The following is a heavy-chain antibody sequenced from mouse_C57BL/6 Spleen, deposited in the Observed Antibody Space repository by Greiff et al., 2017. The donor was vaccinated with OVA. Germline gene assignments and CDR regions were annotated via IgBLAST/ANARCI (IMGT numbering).Heavy chain of an antibody. CDR3: ARYDSSVYWYFDV. D-gene: IGHD1-1*01. V-gene: IGHV1-78*01. CDR2: IYPRDGST. CDR1: GYTFTDHT. Sequence: QVQLQQSDAELVKPGASVKISCKVSGYTFTDHTIHWMKQRPEQGLEWIGYIYPRDGSTKYNEKFKGKATLTADKSSSTAYMQLNSLASDEAAVYFCARYDSSVYWYFDVWGTGTTVTVSS. J-gene: IGHJ1*03.